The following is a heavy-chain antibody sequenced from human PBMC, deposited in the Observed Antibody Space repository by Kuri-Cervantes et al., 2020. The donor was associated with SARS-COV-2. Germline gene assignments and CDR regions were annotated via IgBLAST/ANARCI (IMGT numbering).Heavy chain of an antibody. Sequence: SVQVSCKASGGTFSSYANCWVRQAPGQGLEWMGGIIPILGISNYAQKFQGRVTITADKSTSTAYMELSSLRSEDTAVYYCARDRAAGITMVRGVALTDAFDIWGQGTMVTVSS. CDR3: ARDRAAGITMVRGVALTDAFDI. J-gene: IGHJ3*02. V-gene: IGHV1-69*10. CDR1: GGTFSSYA. D-gene: IGHD3-10*01. CDR2: IIPILGIS.